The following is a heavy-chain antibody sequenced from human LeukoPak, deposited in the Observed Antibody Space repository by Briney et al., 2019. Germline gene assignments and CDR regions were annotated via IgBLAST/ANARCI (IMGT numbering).Heavy chain of an antibody. D-gene: IGHD6-19*01. V-gene: IGHV3-53*04. CDR1: GFTLSSNY. CDR3: ARGGTPGYSSGRIDY. J-gene: IGHJ4*02. CDR2: IYSAGNT. Sequence: GGSLRLSCVASGFTLSSNYMSWVGQAPGKGLEGVSVIYSAGNTYYTDSAKGRFTISRHNSENTLYLHMNSLRVEDTAVYFCARGGTPGYSSGRIDYWGQGTLVTVSS.